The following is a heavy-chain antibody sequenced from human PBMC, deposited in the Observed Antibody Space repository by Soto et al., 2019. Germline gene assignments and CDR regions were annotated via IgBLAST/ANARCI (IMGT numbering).Heavy chain of an antibody. D-gene: IGHD3-10*01. CDR2: IRAYNGDT. CDR3: ARDYCSYWGSGY. Sequence: ASVKVSCKTSGYTFTAYDIYWVRQAPGQGLEWMGWIRAYNGDTNYAQKFQSRVTMTTDKSTNTAYMDLRSLRSDDTAVYYCARDYCSYWGSGYWGQGTLVTVSS. CDR1: GYTFTAYD. V-gene: IGHV1-18*01. J-gene: IGHJ4*02.